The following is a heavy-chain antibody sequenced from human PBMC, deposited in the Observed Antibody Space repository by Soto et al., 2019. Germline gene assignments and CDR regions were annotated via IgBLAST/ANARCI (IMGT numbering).Heavy chain of an antibody. CDR1: GDSVSSNSAA. J-gene: IGHJ6*02. CDR2: TYYRSKWYN. V-gene: IGHV6-1*01. CDR3: ARDCTNGVCYPSYHYGMDV. D-gene: IGHD2-8*01. Sequence: PQTLSLTCAISGDSVSSNSAAWNWIRQSPSRGLEWLGRTYYRSKWYNDYAVSVKSRITINPDTSKNQFSLQLNSVTPEDTAVYYCARDCTNGVCYPSYHYGMDVWGQGTTVTVSS.